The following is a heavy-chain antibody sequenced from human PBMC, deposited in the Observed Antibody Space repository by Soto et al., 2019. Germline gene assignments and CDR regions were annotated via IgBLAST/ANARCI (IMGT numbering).Heavy chain of an antibody. V-gene: IGHV4-59*01. CDR1: GVSINSYY. Sequence: SETLSLTCTVSGVSINSYYWSWLRQPPGKGLEWIGYIYYTGSTNYNPSLKSRVTISIDTSKNHFSLKLNSVTAADTAVYYCARGSGSYSNWFDPWGQGALVTVSS. J-gene: IGHJ5*02. CDR2: IYYTGST. D-gene: IGHD1-26*01. CDR3: ARGSGSYSNWFDP.